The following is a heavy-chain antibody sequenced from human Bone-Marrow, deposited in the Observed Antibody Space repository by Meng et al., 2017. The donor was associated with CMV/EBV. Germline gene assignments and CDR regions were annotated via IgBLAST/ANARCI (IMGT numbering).Heavy chain of an antibody. Sequence: SETLSLTCSVDDGSFSGYYWSWIRQPPGKGLEWMGEINHSGSTNYNPSLKSRVTIPVDTSKNQFSLKLSSVTAADTAVYYWAGYIVGATRYWGQGTLVTVSS. CDR1: DGSFSGYY. CDR2: INHSGST. V-gene: IGHV4-34*01. CDR3: AGYIVGATRY. D-gene: IGHD1-26*01. J-gene: IGHJ4*02.